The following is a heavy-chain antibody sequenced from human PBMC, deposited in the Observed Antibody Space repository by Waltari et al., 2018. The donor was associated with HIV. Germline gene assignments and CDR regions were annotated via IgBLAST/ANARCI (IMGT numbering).Heavy chain of an antibody. CDR2: ISAYKGNT. CDR1: GYTFTSYG. J-gene: IGHJ6*02. Sequence: QVQLVQSGAEVKKPGASVKVSCKASGYTFTSYGISWVRQAPGQGLEWMGGISAYKGNTNYAQKRQGRVTMTTNTSTSTAYMELRSLRSDDTAVYYCARDQTYQLRSYGMDVWGQGTTVTVSS. CDR3: ARDQTYQLRSYGMDV. D-gene: IGHD2-2*01. V-gene: IGHV1-18*01.